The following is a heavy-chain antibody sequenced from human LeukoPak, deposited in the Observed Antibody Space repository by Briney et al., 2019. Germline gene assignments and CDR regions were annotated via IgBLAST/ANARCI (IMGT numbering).Heavy chain of an antibody. J-gene: IGHJ4*02. V-gene: IGHV3-23*01. Sequence: GGSLRLSCAASGFTFSSYAMSWVRQAPGKGLEWVSAISGSGGSTYYADSVKGRFTISRDNSRNTLYLQMNSLRAEDTAVYYCAKVPGSTLMIALRDFDHWGQGYLPTVSS. CDR2: ISGSGGST. D-gene: IGHD3-22*01. CDR1: GFTFSSYA. CDR3: AKVPGSTLMIALRDFDH.